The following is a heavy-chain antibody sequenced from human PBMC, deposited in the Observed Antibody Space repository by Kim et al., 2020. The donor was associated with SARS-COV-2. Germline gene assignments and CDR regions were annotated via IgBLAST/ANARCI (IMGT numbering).Heavy chain of an antibody. Sequence: GGSLRLSCAASGFTFSSSWMHWVRQAPGKGLVWVSRISNDGSSTIYADSVKGRFTISRDNAKNTLYLQMNSLRAEDTAVYYCSRYRVANDAFDIWGQGTMVIVSS. J-gene: IGHJ3*02. CDR1: GFTFSSSW. V-gene: IGHV3-74*01. CDR3: SRYRVANDAFDI. D-gene: IGHD1-26*01. CDR2: ISNDGSST.